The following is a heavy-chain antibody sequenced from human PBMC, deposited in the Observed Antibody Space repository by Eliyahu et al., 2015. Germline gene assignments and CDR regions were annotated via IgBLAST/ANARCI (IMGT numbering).Heavy chain of an antibody. V-gene: IGHV4-34*01. CDR3: ARGESPTAVAGTGRGYIDY. Sequence: QVQLQQWGAGLLKPSETLSLTCXVYGGSFSGYXWXWXRXPPGKGLEWIGEINHSGXTNYXPSXKSRVTISVDTSKNQFSLKLSSVTAADTAVYYCARGESPTAVAGTGRGYIDYWGQGTLVTVSS. D-gene: IGHD6-19*01. J-gene: IGHJ4*02. CDR2: INHSGXT. CDR1: GGSFSGYX.